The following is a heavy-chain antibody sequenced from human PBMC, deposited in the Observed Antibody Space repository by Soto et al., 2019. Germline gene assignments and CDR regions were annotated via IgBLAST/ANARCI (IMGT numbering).Heavy chain of an antibody. CDR1: GFTFSSYG. J-gene: IGHJ4*02. V-gene: IGHV3-33*01. CDR2: IWYDGSNK. CDR3: ARENSYGYVWGRSYYFDY. D-gene: IGHD3-16*01. Sequence: SLRLSCAASGFTFSSYGMHWVRQAPGKGLEWVAVIWYDGSNKYYADSVKGRFTISRDNSKNTLYLQMNSLRAEDTAVYYCARENSYGYVWGRSYYFDYWGQGTLVTVSS.